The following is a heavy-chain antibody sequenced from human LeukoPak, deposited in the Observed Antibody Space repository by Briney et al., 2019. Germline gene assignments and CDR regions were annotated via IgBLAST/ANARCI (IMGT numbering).Heavy chain of an antibody. V-gene: IGHV3-49*04. J-gene: IGHJ4*02. CDR1: GFTFGDYA. CDR2: IRRKANGGTT. D-gene: IGHD3-3*01. CDR3: TSGLYYDSWSDLFDY. Sequence: GRSLRLSCTASGFTFGDYAMSWVRQAPGKGPEWVGFIRRKANGGTTEYAASVKGRFTISRDDSKSIAYLQMNSLKTEDTAVYYCTSGLYYDSWSDLFDYWGQGTLVTVSS.